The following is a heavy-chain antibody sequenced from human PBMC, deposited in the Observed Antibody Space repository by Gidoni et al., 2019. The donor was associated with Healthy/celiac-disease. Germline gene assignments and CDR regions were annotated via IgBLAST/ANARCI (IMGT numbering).Heavy chain of an antibody. CDR2: INHSGST. V-gene: IGHV4-34*01. CDR1: GGSFSGYY. Sequence: QVQLQQWGAGLLKPSAPLSLTCAVYGGSFSGYYWSWIRQPPGKGLEWIGEINHSGSTNYNPSLKSRVTIAVDTSKNQFSLKLSSVTAADTAVYYCARELRPYYYGSGSSPWGQGTLVTVSA. D-gene: IGHD3-10*01. J-gene: IGHJ5*02. CDR3: ARELRPYYYGSGSSP.